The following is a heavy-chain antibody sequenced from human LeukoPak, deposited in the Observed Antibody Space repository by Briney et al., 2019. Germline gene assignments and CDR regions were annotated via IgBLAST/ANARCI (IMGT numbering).Heavy chain of an antibody. Sequence: GGSLRLSCAASGFIFSSYVLIWVRQAPGKGLEWVSAISGSGGSTYYADSVKGRFTISRDNSKNTLYLQMNSLRAEDTAVYYCAKDTDGPGHWGQGTLVTVSS. V-gene: IGHV3-23*01. J-gene: IGHJ4*02. D-gene: IGHD2-8*02. CDR3: AKDTDGPGH. CDR1: GFIFSSYV. CDR2: ISGSGGST.